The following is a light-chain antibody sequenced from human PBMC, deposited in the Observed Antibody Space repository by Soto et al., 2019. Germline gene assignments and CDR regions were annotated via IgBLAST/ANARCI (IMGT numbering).Light chain of an antibody. CDR3: QHYGTSGHP. J-gene: IGKJ4*01. CDR2: GAS. V-gene: IGKV3-20*01. Sequence: IVLRQSPGTLSLSPGEGATLSCRASQSISGRYLAWYQHKIGQAPRLFIYGASKRAAGISYRFSGAGSARDFTLNISRLEHDDMAVYYCQHYGTSGHPFGGGTKVEIK. CDR1: QSISGRY.